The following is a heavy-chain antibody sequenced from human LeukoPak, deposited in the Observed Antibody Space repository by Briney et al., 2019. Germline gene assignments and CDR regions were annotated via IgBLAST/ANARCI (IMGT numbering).Heavy chain of an antibody. J-gene: IGHJ4*02. V-gene: IGHV4-34*01. CDR2: INHSGST. D-gene: IGHD3-22*01. CDR1: GGSFSGYY. CDR3: ARGDSSGYYYAD. Sequence: PSETLSLTCAVSGGSFSGYYWSWIRQPPGKGLEWIGEINHSGSTNYNPSLKSRVTISVDTSKNQFSLKLSSVTAADTAVYYCARGDSSGYYYADWGQGTLVTVSS.